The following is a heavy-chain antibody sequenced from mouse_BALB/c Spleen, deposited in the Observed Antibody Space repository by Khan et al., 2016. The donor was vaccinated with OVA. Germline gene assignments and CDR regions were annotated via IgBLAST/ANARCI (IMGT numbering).Heavy chain of an antibody. CDR3: ARNSYMYDFTY. CDR1: GFSLTTYG. CDR2: IWSGGNT. J-gene: IGHJ3*01. D-gene: IGHD2-14*01. V-gene: IGHV2-4-1*01. Sequence: VQLQESGPGLLQPSQNLSITCTVSGFSLTTYGVHWVRQSPGKGLEWLGLIWSGGNTDYNAAFISRLSISKDNSKSQVFFKMNSLQADDTAIYYCARNSYMYDFTYWGQGTLVTVS.